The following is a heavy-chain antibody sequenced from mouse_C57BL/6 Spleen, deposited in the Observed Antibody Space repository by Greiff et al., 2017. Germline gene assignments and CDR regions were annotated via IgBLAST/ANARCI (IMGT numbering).Heavy chain of an antibody. V-gene: IGHV1-81*01. Sequence: QVQLQQSGAELARPGASVKLSCKASGYTFTSYGISWVKQRTGQGLEWIGEIYPRSGNTYYNEKFKGKVTLTADKSSSTASMELRSLTSEASAVYFCARRYYGSSYAYWGQGTTLTVSS. J-gene: IGHJ2*01. CDR3: ARRYYGSSYAY. CDR1: GYTFTSYG. CDR2: IYPRSGNT. D-gene: IGHD1-1*01.